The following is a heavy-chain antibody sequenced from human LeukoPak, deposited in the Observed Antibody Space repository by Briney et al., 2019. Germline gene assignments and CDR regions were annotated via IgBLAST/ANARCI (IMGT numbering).Heavy chain of an antibody. CDR1: GFTFSSYA. D-gene: IGHD2-15*01. Sequence: GRSLRLSCAASGFTFSSYAMHWVRQAPGKGLEWVAVISYDGSNKYYADSVKGRFTISRDNSKHTLYLQMNSLRAEDTAVYYCAREMRRVYCSGGSCYLPRYYYYGMDVWGQGTTVTVSS. CDR2: ISYDGSNK. V-gene: IGHV3-30-3*01. J-gene: IGHJ6*02. CDR3: AREMRRVYCSGGSCYLPRYYYYGMDV.